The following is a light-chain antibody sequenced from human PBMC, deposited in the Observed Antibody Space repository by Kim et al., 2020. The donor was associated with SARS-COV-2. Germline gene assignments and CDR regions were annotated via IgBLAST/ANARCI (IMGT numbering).Light chain of an antibody. CDR2: DVS. CDR1: SSDVGGYNY. V-gene: IGLV2-11*01. CDR3: CSYADSSWV. Sequence: QSALTQPRSVSGSPGQSVTISCTGTSSDVGGYNYVSWYQQHPGKAPKLMIYDVSKRPSGVPDRFSGSKSGNTASLTISGLQAEDVADYYCCSYADSSWVFGGGAQLTVL. J-gene: IGLJ3*02.